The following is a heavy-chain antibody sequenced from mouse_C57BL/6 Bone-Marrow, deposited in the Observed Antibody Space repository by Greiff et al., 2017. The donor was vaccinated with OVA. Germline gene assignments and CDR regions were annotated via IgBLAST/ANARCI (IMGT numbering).Heavy chain of an antibody. Sequence: EVKVVESGGGLVQPGGSMKLSCAASGFTFSDAWMDWVRQSPEKGLEWVAEIRNKANNHATYYAESVKGRFTISRDDSKSSVYLQMNSLRAEDTGIYYCTRDDYDRYWYFDVWGTGTTVTVSS. V-gene: IGHV6-6*01. CDR3: TRDDYDRYWYFDV. CDR1: GFTFSDAW. D-gene: IGHD2-4*01. CDR2: IRNKANNHAT. J-gene: IGHJ1*03.